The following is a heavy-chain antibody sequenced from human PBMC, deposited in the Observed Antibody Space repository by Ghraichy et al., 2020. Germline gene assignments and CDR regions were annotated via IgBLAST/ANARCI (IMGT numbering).Heavy chain of an antibody. CDR3: AKPTGSYYYDSLDY. CDR2: ISGDGGNR. J-gene: IGHJ4*02. CDR1: GFTFSSFA. Sequence: GGSLRLSCAASGFTFSSFAMSWVRQAPGKGLEWVSAISGDGGNRYYADSVKGRFTISRDNSKNTLYLQMNSLRAEDTAVYYCAKPTGSYYYDSLDYWGQGTLVTVSS. V-gene: IGHV3-23*01. D-gene: IGHD3-22*01.